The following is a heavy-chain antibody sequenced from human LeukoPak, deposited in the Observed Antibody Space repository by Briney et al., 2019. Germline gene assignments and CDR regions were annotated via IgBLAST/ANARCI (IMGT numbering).Heavy chain of an antibody. V-gene: IGHV3-7*01. CDR3: ARARRSRLPWFGFDY. D-gene: IGHD3-10*01. CDR2: IKQDGSEK. Sequence: PGGSLRLSCAASGFTFSSYWMSWVRQAPGKGLEWVANIKQDGSEKYYVDSVKGRFTISRDNAKNSLYLQMNSLRAEDTAVYYCARARRSRLPWFGFDYWGQGTLVTVSS. CDR1: GFTFSSYW. J-gene: IGHJ4*02.